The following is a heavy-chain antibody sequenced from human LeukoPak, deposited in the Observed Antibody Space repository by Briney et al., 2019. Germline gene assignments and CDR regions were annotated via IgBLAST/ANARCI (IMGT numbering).Heavy chain of an antibody. Sequence: ASVKVSCKTSGYTFTDFGISWVRQALGQGLEWIGWVSAYNGNTNYAQKLQGRVTMSTDTSTSTAYMELRSLRSDDTAVFYCTRDLGTYTTYGSIFFDYWGQGTLVTVSS. V-gene: IGHV1-18*01. CDR2: VSAYNGNT. CDR3: TRDLGTYTTYGSIFFDY. CDR1: GYTFTDFG. J-gene: IGHJ4*02. D-gene: IGHD3-10*01.